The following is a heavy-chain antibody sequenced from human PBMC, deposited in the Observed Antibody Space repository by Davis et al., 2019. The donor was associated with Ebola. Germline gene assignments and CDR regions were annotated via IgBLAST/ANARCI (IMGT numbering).Heavy chain of an antibody. Sequence: GESLKISCAASGFIFSNFVMSWVREAPGKRQELVSTISGSATSTYYADSLKVRFMISRDNSKNTLYVEMNSLRADETAVYYCVRFWGITVSGGYKGGMDVWGKGTTIIVSS. D-gene: IGHD3-16*01. CDR2: ISGSATST. V-gene: IGHV3-23*01. J-gene: IGHJ6*04. CDR3: VRFWGITVSGGYKGGMDV. CDR1: GFIFSNFV.